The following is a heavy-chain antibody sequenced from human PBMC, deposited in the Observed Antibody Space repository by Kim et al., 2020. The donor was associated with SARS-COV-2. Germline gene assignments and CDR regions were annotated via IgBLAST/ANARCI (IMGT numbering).Heavy chain of an antibody. CDR3: AKRGESPTFDY. D-gene: IGHD3-10*01. J-gene: IGHJ4*02. CDR2: ISRNGVNT. CDR1: GFTFNTYA. V-gene: IGHV3-23*01. Sequence: GGSLRLSCAASGFTFNTYAMSWVRQAPGKGLEWVSAISRNGVNTYYADSVKGRFTISRDNSKNTLYLQMNSLRAEDTALYYCAKRGESPTFDYWGQGTLVTVSS.